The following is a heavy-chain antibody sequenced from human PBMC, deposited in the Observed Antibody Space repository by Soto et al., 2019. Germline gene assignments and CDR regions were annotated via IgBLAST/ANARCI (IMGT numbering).Heavy chain of an antibody. Sequence: RASVKVSFKASGYTFTSYAMHWVRQAPGQRLEWMGWINAGNGNTKYSQKFQGRVTITRDTSASTAYMELSSLRSEDTAVYYCARQVVTEYGMDVWGQGTTVTVSS. V-gene: IGHV1-3*01. CDR3: ARQVVTEYGMDV. CDR2: INAGNGNT. J-gene: IGHJ6*02. D-gene: IGHD3-22*01. CDR1: GYTFTSYA.